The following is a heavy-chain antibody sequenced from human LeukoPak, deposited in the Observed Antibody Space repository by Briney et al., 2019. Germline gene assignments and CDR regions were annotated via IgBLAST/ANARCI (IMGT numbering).Heavy chain of an antibody. V-gene: IGHV1-2*02. CDR3: ARGFSYCDY. CDR2: LNPNSGGT. Sequence: ASVKVSCKPSGYTFSDYYIHWVRQAPGQGLEWMGWLNPNSGGTNYAQTLQGRVTMTRDTSISTAYMELSSLISDDTALYYCARGFSYCDYWGQGTLVTVSS. J-gene: IGHJ4*02. CDR1: GYTFSDYY.